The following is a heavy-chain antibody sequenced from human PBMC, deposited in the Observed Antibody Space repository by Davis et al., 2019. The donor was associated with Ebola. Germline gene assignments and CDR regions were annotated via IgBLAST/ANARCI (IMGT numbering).Heavy chain of an antibody. CDR3: ASEYYDILTGYYPFQH. D-gene: IGHD3-9*01. CDR2: ISSSSSTI. CDR1: GFTFSSYS. Sequence: GESLKISCAASGFTFSSYSMNWVRQAPGKGLEWVSYISSSSSTIYYADSVKGRFTISRDNAKNSLYLQMTSLRDEDTAVYYCASEYYDILTGYYPFQHWGQGTLVTVSS. V-gene: IGHV3-48*02. J-gene: IGHJ1*01.